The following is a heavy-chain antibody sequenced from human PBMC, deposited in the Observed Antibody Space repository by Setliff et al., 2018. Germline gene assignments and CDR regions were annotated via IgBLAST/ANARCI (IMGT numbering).Heavy chain of an antibody. CDR3: AHTGIQPKPNNWFDP. D-gene: IGHD1-1*01. CDR1: GFSLSASGLA. CDR2: ISWDDDE. V-gene: IGHV2-5*02. J-gene: IGHJ5*02. Sequence: SGPTLVNPTQTLILTCTFSGFSLSASGLAVGWIRQPPGKALEWLALISWDDDEHYNPSLRTRLTISKDTSRNQVVLTMTNMDPVDTATYYCAHTGIQPKPNNWFDPWGQHWGHRLL.